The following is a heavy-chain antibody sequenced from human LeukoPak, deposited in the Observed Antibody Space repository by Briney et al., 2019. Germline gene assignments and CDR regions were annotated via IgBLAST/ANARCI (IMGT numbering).Heavy chain of an antibody. CDR3: ARTNNQGYGSGFYYFDY. V-gene: IGHV4-59*01. D-gene: IGHD3-10*01. J-gene: IGHJ4*02. CDR1: GGSISSYY. Sequence: PSETLSLTCTVSGGSISSYYWSWIRQPPGKGLEWIGYIYYSGSTNYNPSLKSRVTISVDTSKNQFSLKLSSVTAADTAVYYCARTNNQGYGSGFYYFDYWGQGTLVTVSS. CDR2: IYYSGST.